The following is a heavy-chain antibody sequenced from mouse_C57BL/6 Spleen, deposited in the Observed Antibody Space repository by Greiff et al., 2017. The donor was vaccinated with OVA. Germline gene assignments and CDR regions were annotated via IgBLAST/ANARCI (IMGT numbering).Heavy chain of an antibody. D-gene: IGHD1-1*01. Sequence: EVMLVESEGGLVQPGSSMKLSCTASGFTFSDYYMAWVRQVPEKGLEWVANINYDGSSTYYLDSLKSRFIISRDNAKNILYLQMSSLKSEDTATYYCARDGTVVGDWYFDVWGTGTTVTVSS. V-gene: IGHV5-16*01. CDR3: ARDGTVVGDWYFDV. J-gene: IGHJ1*03. CDR2: INYDGSST. CDR1: GFTFSDYY.